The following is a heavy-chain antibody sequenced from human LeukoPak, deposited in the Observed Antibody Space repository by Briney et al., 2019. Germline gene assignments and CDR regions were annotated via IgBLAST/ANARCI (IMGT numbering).Heavy chain of an antibody. CDR1: GFTFSSYA. V-gene: IGHV3-30*04. CDR2: ISYDGSNK. J-gene: IGHJ3*02. CDR3: ARGPHSGYVRVHDAFDI. D-gene: IGHD5-12*01. Sequence: GGSLRLSCAASGFTFSSYAMHWVRQAPGKGLEWVAVISYDGSNKYYADSVKGRFTISRDNSKNTLYLQMNSLRAEDTAVYYCARGPHSGYVRVHDAFDIWGQGTMVAVSS.